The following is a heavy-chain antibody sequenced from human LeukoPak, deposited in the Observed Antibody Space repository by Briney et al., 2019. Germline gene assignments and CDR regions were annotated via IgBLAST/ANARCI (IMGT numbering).Heavy chain of an antibody. Sequence: PSETLSLTCAVYGGSFSGYYWSWIRQPPGKGLEWIGEINHSGSTNYNPSLKSRVTISVDTSKNQFSLKLSSVTAADTAVYYCARVRTNAYVDYWGQGTLVTVSS. CDR2: INHSGST. CDR3: ARVRTNAYVDY. J-gene: IGHJ4*02. D-gene: IGHD3-16*01. CDR1: GGSFSGYY. V-gene: IGHV4-34*01.